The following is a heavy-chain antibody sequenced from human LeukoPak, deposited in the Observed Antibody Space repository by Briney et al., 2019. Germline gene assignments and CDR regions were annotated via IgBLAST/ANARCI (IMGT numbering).Heavy chain of an antibody. Sequence: GGSLRLSCAASGFTFSSYWMNWVRQAPGKGLEWVAKIKQDGSEKYYVDSVKGRFTISRDNAKNSLYLQMNSLRAEDTAVYYCARDDVLLWFGETYYFDYWGQGTLVTVSS. V-gene: IGHV3-7*01. CDR1: GFTFSSYW. D-gene: IGHD3-10*01. J-gene: IGHJ4*02. CDR2: IKQDGSEK. CDR3: ARDDVLLWFGETYYFDY.